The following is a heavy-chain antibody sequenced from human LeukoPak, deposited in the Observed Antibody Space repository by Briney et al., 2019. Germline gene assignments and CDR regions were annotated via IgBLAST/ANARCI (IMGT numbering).Heavy chain of an antibody. Sequence: SETLSLTCTVSGGSISSYYWSWIRQPPGKGLEWIGYIYYSGSTNYNPSLNSRVTISVDTSNNQFSLKLSSVTAADTAVYYCARGGYILTGYYSFDYWGQGTLVTVSS. V-gene: IGHV4-59*01. CDR3: ARGGYILTGYYSFDY. CDR2: IYYSGST. J-gene: IGHJ4*02. D-gene: IGHD3-9*01. CDR1: GGSISSYY.